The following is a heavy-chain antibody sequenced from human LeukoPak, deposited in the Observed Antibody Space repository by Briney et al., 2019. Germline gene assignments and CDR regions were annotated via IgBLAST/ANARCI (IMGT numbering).Heavy chain of an antibody. CDR1: GYTFTSYA. J-gene: IGHJ5*02. D-gene: IGHD2-2*01. Sequence: ASVKVSCKASGYTFTSYAMHWVRQAPGQRLEWMGWINAGNGITKYSQKFQGRVTITRDTSASTAYMELSSLRSEDAAVYYCARDRGIVVPSNSFDPWGQGTLVTVSS. V-gene: IGHV1-3*01. CDR2: INAGNGIT. CDR3: ARDRGIVVPSNSFDP.